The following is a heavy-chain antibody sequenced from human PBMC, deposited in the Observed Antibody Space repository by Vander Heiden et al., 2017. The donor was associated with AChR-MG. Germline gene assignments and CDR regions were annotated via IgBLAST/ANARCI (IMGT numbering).Heavy chain of an antibody. Sequence: EVQLVESGGGLVQPGRSLRLSCAASGFTFDDYAMHWVRQAPGKGLEWVSGISWNSGSIGDADSVKGRFTISRDNAKNSLYLQMNSLRAEDTALYYCAKSSITMVQGGPWGYWGQGTLVTVSS. CDR1: GFTFDDYA. J-gene: IGHJ4*02. CDR2: ISWNSGSI. V-gene: IGHV3-9*01. CDR3: AKSSITMVQGGPWGY. D-gene: IGHD3-10*01.